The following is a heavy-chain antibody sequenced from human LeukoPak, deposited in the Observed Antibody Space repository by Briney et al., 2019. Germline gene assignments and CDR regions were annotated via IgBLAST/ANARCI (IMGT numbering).Heavy chain of an antibody. CDR3: AREAPAYRPRGPFDI. Sequence: GGSLRLSCAGAGFTFSNYGMHWVRQAPGKGLEWVAVISYEGRTTYYAGSVKGRFTTSRDNSRNTLFLQMDSLRPEDTAVYYCAREAPAYRPRGPFDIWGQGTTVTVSS. CDR1: GFTFSNYG. CDR2: ISYEGRTT. J-gene: IGHJ3*02. V-gene: IGHV3-30*03.